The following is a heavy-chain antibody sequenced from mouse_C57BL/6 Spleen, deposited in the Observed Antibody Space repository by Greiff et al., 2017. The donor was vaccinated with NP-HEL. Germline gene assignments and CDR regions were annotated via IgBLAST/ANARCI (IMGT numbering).Heavy chain of an antibody. CDR2: ISGGGGNT. V-gene: IGHV5-9*01. J-gene: IGHJ3*01. CDR1: GFTFSSYT. D-gene: IGHD2-4*01. CDR3: ARGDYDRGWFAY. Sequence: EVQLVESGGGLVKPGGSLKLSCAASGFTFSSYTMSWVRQTPEKRLEWVATISGGGGNTYYPDSVKGRFTISRDNAKNTLYLQMSSLRSEDTALYYCARGDYDRGWFAYWGQGTLVTVSA.